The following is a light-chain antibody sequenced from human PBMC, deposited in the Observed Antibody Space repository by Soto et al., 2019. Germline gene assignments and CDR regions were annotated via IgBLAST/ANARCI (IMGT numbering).Light chain of an antibody. CDR1: SGSVSTSYF. CDR2: NTN. Sequence: QAVVTQEPTISVSPGGTVTLTCGLSSGSVSTSYFPSWYQQTPGQAPRTLIYNTNTRSSGVPDRFSGSILGDKAALTITGAQADDESQYYCLLFMSSATWVFGGGTKLTVL. V-gene: IGLV8-61*01. CDR3: LLFMSSATWV. J-gene: IGLJ3*02.